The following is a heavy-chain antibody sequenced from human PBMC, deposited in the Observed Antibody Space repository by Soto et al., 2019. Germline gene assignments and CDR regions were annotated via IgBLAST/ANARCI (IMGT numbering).Heavy chain of an antibody. D-gene: IGHD2-8*01. J-gene: IGHJ6*02. V-gene: IGHV3-30-3*01. CDR2: ISYDGSNK. Sequence: HPGGSLRLSCEASGFTFSSYAMHWVRQAPGKGLEWVAVISYDGSNKYYADSVKGRFTISRDNSKNTLYLQMNSLRAEDTAVYYCARMCTLRSRADYDGMDVWGQGTTVTVSS. CDR1: GFTFSSYA. CDR3: ARMCTLRSRADYDGMDV.